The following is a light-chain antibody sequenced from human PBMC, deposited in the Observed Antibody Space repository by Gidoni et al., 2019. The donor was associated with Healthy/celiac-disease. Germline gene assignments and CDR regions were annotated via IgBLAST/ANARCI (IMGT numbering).Light chain of an antibody. CDR3: QQYNNWAT. CDR1: QSVSSN. CDR2: GAS. Sequence: EIVMTQSPATLSVSPGERATLSCRASQSVSSNLAWYQQKPGQAPRLLIYGASTRATGIPARFSGSGSGTEFTLTISSLRSEDFAVYYCQQYNNWATFGQGTKVEIK. J-gene: IGKJ1*01. V-gene: IGKV3-15*01.